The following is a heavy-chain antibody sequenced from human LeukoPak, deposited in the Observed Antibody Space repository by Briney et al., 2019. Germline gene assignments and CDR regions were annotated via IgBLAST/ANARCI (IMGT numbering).Heavy chain of an antibody. Sequence: PGESLKISCKGSGYSFTTYWIGWVRQMPGRGLEWMGIIYPGDSDTRYSRSFQGQVTISADKSISTAYLQWSSLKASDTAMYYCARQFRDSSGYYSYYFDYWGQGTLVTVSS. V-gene: IGHV5-51*01. CDR2: IYPGDSDT. CDR3: ARQFRDSSGYYSYYFDY. D-gene: IGHD3-22*01. CDR1: GYSFTTYW. J-gene: IGHJ4*02.